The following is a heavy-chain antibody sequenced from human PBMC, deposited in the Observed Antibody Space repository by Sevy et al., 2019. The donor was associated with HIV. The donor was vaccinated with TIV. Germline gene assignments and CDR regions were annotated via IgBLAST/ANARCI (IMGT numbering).Heavy chain of an antibody. V-gene: IGHV3-30*18. CDR2: VSYDGGNR. Sequence: GGSLRLSCAASAFTFSTYAMHWVRQAPRKGLEWVAVVSYDGGNRHYADSVKGRFTISRDNSKNTLYLQMNSLRGEDTAVYYCAKDAGGCSGGNCYWATNYYGMDVWGQGTTVTVSS. CDR3: AKDAGGCSGGNCYWATNYYGMDV. J-gene: IGHJ6*02. CDR1: AFTFSTYA. D-gene: IGHD2-15*01.